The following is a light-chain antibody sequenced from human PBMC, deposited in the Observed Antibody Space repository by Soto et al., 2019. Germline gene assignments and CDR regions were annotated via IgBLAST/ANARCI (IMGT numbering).Light chain of an antibody. J-gene: IGKJ1*01. CDR3: QQYGSPRT. V-gene: IGKV3-20*01. CDR2: GAS. Sequence: EIVLTQSPGTLSLSPGERATLSCRASQSVSSSYLAWYQQKPGQAPRLLIYGASSRATGIPDRFSGSGAGKDLPLIISRLEPEDLAVYCCQQYGSPRTFGQGTKVEIK. CDR1: QSVSSSY.